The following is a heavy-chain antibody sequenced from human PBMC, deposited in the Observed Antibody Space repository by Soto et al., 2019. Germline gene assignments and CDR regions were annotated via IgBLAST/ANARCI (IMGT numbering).Heavy chain of an antibody. CDR3: ARGGTPIDY. J-gene: IGHJ4*02. Sequence: QVQLVQSGAEVKKPGASVKVSCKASGYTFTNFGISWVRQAPGQGLEWRGWISAYNGNTNYAQKFQGRVTMTTDTSTSTAYMEVTSLGFDVTAVYYGARGGTPIDYWRQGTLVTVSS. CDR2: ISAYNGNT. CDR1: GYTFTNFG. V-gene: IGHV1-18*01. D-gene: IGHD3-16*01.